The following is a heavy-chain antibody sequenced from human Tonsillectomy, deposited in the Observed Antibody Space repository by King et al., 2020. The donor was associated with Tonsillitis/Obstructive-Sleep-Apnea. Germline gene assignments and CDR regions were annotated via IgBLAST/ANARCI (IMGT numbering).Heavy chain of an antibody. Sequence: VQLVESEGGLVQPGGSLRLSCAASGFTFSDYWMNWVRQAPGKGLEWVANIKQDGSEKYYVDSVKGRFTISRDNAKNSLYLQMNSLRVEDTVVYYCASGAGWLVDYWGQGTLVTVSS. V-gene: IGHV3-7*01. D-gene: IGHD6-19*01. CDR2: IKQDGSEK. CDR1: GFTFSDYW. J-gene: IGHJ4*02. CDR3: ASGAGWLVDY.